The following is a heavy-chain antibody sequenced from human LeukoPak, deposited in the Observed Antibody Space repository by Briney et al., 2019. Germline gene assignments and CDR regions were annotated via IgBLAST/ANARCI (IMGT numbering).Heavy chain of an antibody. CDR3: ARGDWDLPAFDI. CDR1: GGSVSSGRYY. Sequence: PSGTLSLTCTVSGGSVSSGRYYWGWVRQPPGKGLEWIGEINHSGSTNYNPSLKSRVTISVDTSKNQFSLKLSSVTAADTAVYYCARGDWDLPAFDIWGQGTMVTVSS. V-gene: IGHV4-39*07. D-gene: IGHD1-26*01. CDR2: INHSGST. J-gene: IGHJ3*02.